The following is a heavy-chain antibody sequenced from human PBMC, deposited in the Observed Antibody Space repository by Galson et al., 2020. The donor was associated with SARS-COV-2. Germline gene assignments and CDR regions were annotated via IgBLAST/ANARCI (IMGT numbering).Heavy chain of an antibody. V-gene: IGHV3-20*01. D-gene: IGHD3-22*01. J-gene: IGHJ4*02. Sequence: GGSLRLSCAASGFTFDDYGMSWVRQAPGKGLEWVSGINWNGGSTGYADSVKGRFTISRDNAKNSLYLQMNSLRAEDTALYHCARTDYYDSSGYSHFDYWGQGTLVTVSS. CDR1: GFTFDDYG. CDR2: INWNGGST. CDR3: ARTDYYDSSGYSHFDY.